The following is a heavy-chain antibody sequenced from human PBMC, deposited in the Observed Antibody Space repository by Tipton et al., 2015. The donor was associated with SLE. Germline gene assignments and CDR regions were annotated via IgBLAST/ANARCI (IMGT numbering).Heavy chain of an antibody. V-gene: IGHV4-34*01. Sequence: LRLSCAVSGYSISSGYYWSWIRQPPGKGLEWIGEINHSGSTNYNPSLKSRVTISVDTSKNQFSLKLSSVTAADTAVYYCARESSGAFDIWGQGTMVTVSS. J-gene: IGHJ3*02. CDR3: ARESSGAFDI. CDR1: GYSISSGYY. D-gene: IGHD1-26*01. CDR2: INHSGST.